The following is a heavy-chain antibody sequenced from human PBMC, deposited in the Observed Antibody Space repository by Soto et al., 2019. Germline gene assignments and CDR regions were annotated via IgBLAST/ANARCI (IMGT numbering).Heavy chain of an antibody. J-gene: IGHJ4*02. Sequence: QVQLQESGPGLVKPSETLSLTCTVSGGSISSYYWSWIRQPPGKGLEWIGYIYYSGSTNYNPSLKSRVPISVDTSKNQFSLKLSSVTAADTAVYYCARHYGKEYSSSWYSPYSKLYYFDYWGQGTLVTVSS. D-gene: IGHD6-13*01. CDR2: IYYSGST. CDR3: ARHYGKEYSSSWYSPYSKLYYFDY. CDR1: GGSISSYY. V-gene: IGHV4-59*08.